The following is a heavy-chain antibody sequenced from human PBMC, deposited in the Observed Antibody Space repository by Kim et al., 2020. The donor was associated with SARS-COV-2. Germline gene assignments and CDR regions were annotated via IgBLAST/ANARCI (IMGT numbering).Heavy chain of an antibody. CDR3: ARDTWRSAY. CDR2: ISGDTERT. V-gene: IGHV3-23*01. D-gene: IGHD5-18*01. CDR1: GFTFSNYD. J-gene: IGHJ4*02. Sequence: GGSLRLSCVVSGFTFSNYDMSWVRQAPGKGLEWVARISGDTERTNYVDSVRGRFTVSRDNSRNTLFLQMDSLRTEDTAIYYCARDTWRSAYWGQGTLVVVSS.